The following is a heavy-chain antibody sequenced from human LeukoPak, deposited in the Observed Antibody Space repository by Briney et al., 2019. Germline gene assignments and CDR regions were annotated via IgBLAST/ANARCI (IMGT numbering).Heavy chain of an antibody. CDR2: IRQDGSEK. J-gene: IGHJ4*02. CDR3: ARGLDCRSTSCYLDN. D-gene: IGHD2-2*01. Sequence: GGSLRLSCAASGFTVSSHFMTWVRQAPGKGLEWVANIRQDGSEKFYVDSVKGRFTISRDNAKNSLDLQINSLGAEDTAVYYCARGLDCRSTSCYLDNWGQGTLVTVSS. CDR1: GFTVSSHF. V-gene: IGHV3-7*01.